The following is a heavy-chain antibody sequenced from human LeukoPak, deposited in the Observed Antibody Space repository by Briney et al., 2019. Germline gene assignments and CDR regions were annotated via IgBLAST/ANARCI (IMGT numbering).Heavy chain of an antibody. CDR2: ISTSSTFI. CDR3: ARADCSSSTCYLRSRWFDP. Sequence: GGSLRLSCAASGFSLSSYDMNWVRQAPGKGLEWVSSISTSSTFIYYTYSVKGRFTISRDNAKNSLYLQMNSLSAEDTAVYYCARADCSSSTCYLRSRWFDPWGQGTLVTASS. J-gene: IGHJ5*02. CDR1: GFSLSSYD. V-gene: IGHV3-21*01. D-gene: IGHD2/OR15-2a*01.